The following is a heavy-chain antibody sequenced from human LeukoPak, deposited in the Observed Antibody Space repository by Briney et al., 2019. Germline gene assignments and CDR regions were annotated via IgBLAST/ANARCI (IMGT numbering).Heavy chain of an antibody. CDR3: ATAIVGATAEDGYFDL. D-gene: IGHD1-26*01. V-gene: IGHV4-39*07. CDR2: INHSGST. Sequence: SETLSLTCTVSGGSISSSSYYWGWIRQPPGKGLEWIGEINHSGSTNYNPSLKSRVTISVDTSKNQFSLKLSSVTAADTAVYYCATAIVGATAEDGYFDLWGRGTLVTVSS. J-gene: IGHJ2*01. CDR1: GGSISSSSYY.